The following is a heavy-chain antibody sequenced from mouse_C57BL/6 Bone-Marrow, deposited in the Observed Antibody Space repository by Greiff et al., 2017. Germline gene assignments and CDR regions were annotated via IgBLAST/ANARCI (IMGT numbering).Heavy chain of an antibody. D-gene: IGHD1-1*01. J-gene: IGHJ1*03. CDR3: ARRGNYYGSSHWYFDV. V-gene: IGHV1-77*01. CDR1: GYTFTDYY. Sequence: VQLVESGAELVKPGASVKISCKASGYTFTDYYINWVKQRPGQGLEWIGKIGPGSGSTYYNEKFKGKATLTADKSSSTAYMQLSSLTSEDSAVYFCARRGNYYGSSHWYFDVWGTGTTVTVSS. CDR2: IGPGSGST.